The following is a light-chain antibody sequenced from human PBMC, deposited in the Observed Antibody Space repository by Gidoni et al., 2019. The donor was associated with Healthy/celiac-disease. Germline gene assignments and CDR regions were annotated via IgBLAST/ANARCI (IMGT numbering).Light chain of an antibody. V-gene: IGKV1-39*01. CDR2: AAS. Sequence: DIQMTQSPSSLSASVGDRVTITCRASQSISSYLNWYQQKPGKAPKLLLYAASSLQSGVPSRFSGSGSGTDFTLIISSLQPEDFATYYCQQSYSTPWLTFGGGTKVEIK. CDR3: QQSYSTPWLT. CDR1: QSISSY. J-gene: IGKJ4*01.